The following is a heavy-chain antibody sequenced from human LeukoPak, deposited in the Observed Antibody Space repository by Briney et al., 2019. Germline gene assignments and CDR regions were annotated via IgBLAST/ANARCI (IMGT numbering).Heavy chain of an antibody. V-gene: IGHV3-30*02. CDR2: IMYDGSIK. Sequence: PGGSLRLSCATSGFTFTHFGMHWVRQAPGKGLDWLAFIMYDGSIKLYADSVLGRFTISRDNSKNTLDQQMNSLRTEDPPLYYCVKDPLEGDPWRQGTLLTVSS. D-gene: IGHD1-1*01. CDR3: VKDPLEGDP. CDR1: GFTFTHFG. J-gene: IGHJ5*02.